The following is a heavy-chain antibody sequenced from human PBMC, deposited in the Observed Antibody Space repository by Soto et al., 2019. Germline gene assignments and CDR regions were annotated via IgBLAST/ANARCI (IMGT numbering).Heavy chain of an antibody. CDR3: ARGGRRDSSCQSDY. J-gene: IGHJ4*02. V-gene: IGHV3-23*01. CDR2: ISGSGGDT. D-gene: IGHD3-22*01. CDR1: GFTFSNYT. Sequence: EVQLLESGGGLVQPGGSLRLSCAASGFTFSNYTMAWVRQAPGKGLEAVSAISGSGGDTHYADSLKGRFTISRDNSKNTLYLQVNSLRDEDTAVYYCARGGRRDSSCQSDYWGQGTRVTVSS.